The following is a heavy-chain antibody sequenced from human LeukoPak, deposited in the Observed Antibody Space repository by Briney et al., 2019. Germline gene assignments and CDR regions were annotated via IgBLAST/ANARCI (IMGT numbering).Heavy chain of an antibody. CDR2: INNDGSST. V-gene: IGHV3-74*01. Sequence: TGGSLRLSCAASGFTFSSYWMHWVRQAPGKGLVWVSRINNDGSSTSYADSVKGRFTISRDNAKNTLYLQMNSLRAEDTAVYYCARPTKEGSSWYWWFDPWRQGTLVTVSS. CDR1: GFTFSSYW. D-gene: IGHD6-13*01. CDR3: ARPTKEGSSWYWWFDP. J-gene: IGHJ5*02.